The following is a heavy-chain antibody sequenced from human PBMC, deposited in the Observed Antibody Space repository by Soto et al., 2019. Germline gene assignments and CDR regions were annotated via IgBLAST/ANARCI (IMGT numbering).Heavy chain of an antibody. D-gene: IGHD6-13*01. V-gene: IGHV5-51*01. J-gene: IGHJ6*02. CDR2: IYPGDSDT. CDR1: GYSFTSYW. CDR3: ARLQQQLPPYYYYGMGV. Sequence: PGESLKISCKGSGYSFTSYWIGWVRQMPGKGLEWMGIIYPGDSDTRYSPSFQGQVTISADKSISTAYLQWSSLKASDTAMYYCARLQQQLPPYYYYGMGVWGQGTTVTVSS.